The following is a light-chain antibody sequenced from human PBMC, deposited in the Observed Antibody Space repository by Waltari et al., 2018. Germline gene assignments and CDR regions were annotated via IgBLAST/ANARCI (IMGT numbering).Light chain of an antibody. CDR2: GAS. J-gene: IGKJ5*01. CDR1: QSVIDY. V-gene: IGKV3-11*01. Sequence: EIVLTQSPATLSLSLGDRATLSCRASQSVIDYVAWYQQKPGQAPRLLIYGASNRATGIPARFSGSGSETDFTLTISSLEPEDFVVYYCQQRSNWRSTFGQGTRLEIK. CDR3: QQRSNWRST.